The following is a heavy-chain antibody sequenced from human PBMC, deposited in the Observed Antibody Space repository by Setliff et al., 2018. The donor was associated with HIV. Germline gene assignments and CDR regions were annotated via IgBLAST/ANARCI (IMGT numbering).Heavy chain of an antibody. J-gene: IGHJ6*03. V-gene: IGHV1-69*10. D-gene: IGHD3-16*01. CDR3: ARGGTYVERLFPPSYYMDL. CDR1: GGIFSNYV. CDR2: YIPTLHIT. Sequence: SVKVSCKASGGIFSNYVITWVRQAPGQGLQWMGGYIPTLHITRYAEDIQRARVTISADTSTGAIYLDLRGLRVDDTAVYYCARGGTYVERLFPPSYYMDLWGSGTSVTVSS.